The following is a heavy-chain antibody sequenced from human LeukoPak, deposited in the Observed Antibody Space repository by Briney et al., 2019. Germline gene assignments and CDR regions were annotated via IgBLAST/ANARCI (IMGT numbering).Heavy chain of an antibody. J-gene: IGHJ4*02. D-gene: IGHD3-22*01. Sequence: GGSLRLSCAASGFTFDDYAMHWVRQAPAQGLEWVSGISWNSGSVGYAATVKGRFTNSRDNAKNSLYLQMNSLRAEDTAVYYCARDYYDTSGYYPWSYWGQGTLVTVSS. CDR1: GFTFDDYA. CDR3: ARDYYDTSGYYPWSY. CDR2: ISWNSGSV. V-gene: IGHV3-9*01.